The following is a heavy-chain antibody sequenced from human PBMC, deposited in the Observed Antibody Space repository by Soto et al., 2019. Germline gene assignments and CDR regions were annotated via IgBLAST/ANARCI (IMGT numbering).Heavy chain of an antibody. CDR1: GGSISSGGYY. D-gene: IGHD3-3*01. V-gene: IGHV4-31*03. Sequence: PSETLSLTCTVSGGSISSGGYYWSWIRQHPGKGLEWIGYIYYSGSTYYNPSLKSRVTISVDTSKNQLSLKLSSVTAADTAVYYCARSQGRIYDFWSGYSTGPFDYWGQGTLVTVSS. CDR2: IYYSGST. CDR3: ARSQGRIYDFWSGYSTGPFDY. J-gene: IGHJ4*02.